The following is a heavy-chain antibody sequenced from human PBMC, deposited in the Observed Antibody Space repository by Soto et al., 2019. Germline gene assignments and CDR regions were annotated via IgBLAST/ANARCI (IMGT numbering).Heavy chain of an antibody. D-gene: IGHD3-10*01. CDR1: GGSVSSYY. J-gene: IGHJ4*02. CDR3: ARSKNGGYYFDY. CDR2: IYYSGST. V-gene: IGHV4-59*08. Sequence: SETLSLTCTVSGGSVSSYYWSWIRQPPGKGLEWIGYIYYSGSTNYNPSLKSRVTISVDTSKNQFSLKLSSVTAADTAVYYCARSKNGGYYFDYWGQGTLVTVSS.